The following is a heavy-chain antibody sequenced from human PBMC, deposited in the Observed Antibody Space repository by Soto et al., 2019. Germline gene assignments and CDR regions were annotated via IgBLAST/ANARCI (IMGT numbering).Heavy chain of an antibody. CDR2: IYWNDDK. CDR3: AHPLSTLGAFDI. D-gene: IGHD3-16*01. J-gene: IGHJ3*02. V-gene: IGHV2-5*01. Sequence: QITLKESGPTLVKPTQTLTLTCTFSGFSLSTSGVGVGWIRQPPGKALEWLALIYWNDDKRYSPSLKSRLTITQYTSKNQVVLTMTNMDPVDTATYYCAHPLSTLGAFDIWGQGTMVTVSS. CDR1: GFSLSTSGVG.